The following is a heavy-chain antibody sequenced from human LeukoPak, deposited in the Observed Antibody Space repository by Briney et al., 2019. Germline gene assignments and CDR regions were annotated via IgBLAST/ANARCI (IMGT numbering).Heavy chain of an antibody. V-gene: IGHV1-18*01. Sequence: ASVKVSCKASGYTFTSYGISWVRQAPGQGLEWMGWISAYNGNTNYAQKLQGRVTMTTDTSTSTAYMELRSLRSDDTAVYYCAGLAAAGLDYWFDPWGQGTLVTVSS. CDR3: AGLAAAGLDYWFDP. CDR2: ISAYNGNT. J-gene: IGHJ5*02. CDR1: GYTFTSYG. D-gene: IGHD6-13*01.